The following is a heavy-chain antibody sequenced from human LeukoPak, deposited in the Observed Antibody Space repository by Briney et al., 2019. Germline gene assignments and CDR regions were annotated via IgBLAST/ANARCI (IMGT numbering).Heavy chain of an antibody. J-gene: IGHJ3*02. CDR3: AKDRHSSGYPLGAFDI. V-gene: IGHV3-23*01. CDR1: GFTFSSYA. Sequence: GGSLRLSCAASGFTFSSYAMSWVRQAPGKGLEWVSAISGSGGSTYYADSVKGRFTISRDNSENTLYLQMNSLRAEDTAVYYCAKDRHSSGYPLGAFDIWGQGTMVTVSS. CDR2: ISGSGGST. D-gene: IGHD3-22*01.